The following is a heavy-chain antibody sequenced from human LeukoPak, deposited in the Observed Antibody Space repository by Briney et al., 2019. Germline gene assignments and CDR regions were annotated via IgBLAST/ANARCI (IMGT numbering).Heavy chain of an antibody. J-gene: IGHJ4*02. CDR2: IYPGDSDT. Sequence: GESLKISCKASGYTFTTHWIGWVRQMPGKGLEWMGIIYPGDSDTRYSPSFQGQVTISADKSISTAYLQWSSLTASDTAMYYCARARFCSGGSCYAEYWGQGTLVTVSS. D-gene: IGHD2-15*01. V-gene: IGHV5-51*01. CDR1: GYTFTTHW. CDR3: ARARFCSGGSCYAEY.